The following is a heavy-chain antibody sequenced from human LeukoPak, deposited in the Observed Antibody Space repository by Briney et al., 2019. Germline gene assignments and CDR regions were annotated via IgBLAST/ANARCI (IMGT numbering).Heavy chain of an antibody. CDR2: ISGGGVSA. V-gene: IGHV3-23*01. Sequence: GGSLRLSCAASGFTFSYYAMSWVRQAPEKGLEWVSAISGGGVSAYYADSVKGRFTISRDNSKNTLYLQMNSLRAEDTAVYYCARSLMYNYDSSVNLWGQGTLVTVSS. CDR3: ARSLMYNYDSSVNL. CDR1: GFTFSYYA. J-gene: IGHJ4*02. D-gene: IGHD3-22*01.